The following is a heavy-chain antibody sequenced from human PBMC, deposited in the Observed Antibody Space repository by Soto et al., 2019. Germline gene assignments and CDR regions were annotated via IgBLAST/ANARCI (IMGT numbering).Heavy chain of an antibody. J-gene: IGHJ4*02. Sequence: SETLSLTCAVYGGSFSGYYWSWIRQPPGKGLEWIGEINHSGSTNYNPSLKSRVTISVDTSKNQFSLKLSSVTAADTAVYYCARGVARVSFDYWGQGTLVTVSS. CDR2: INHSGST. V-gene: IGHV4-34*01. CDR3: ARGVARVSFDY. CDR1: GGSFSGYY. D-gene: IGHD5-12*01.